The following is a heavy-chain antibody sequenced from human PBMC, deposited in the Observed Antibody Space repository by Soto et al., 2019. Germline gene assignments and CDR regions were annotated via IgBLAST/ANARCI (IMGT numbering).Heavy chain of an antibody. Sequence: QITLKESGPTLVKPTQPLTLICAFSGFSLNTRGVGVGWIRQPPGKALEWLALIYWDNDKRYSPSLKSRLTITKDTPKNHVVLMMTDMDHVDTATYYCAHNNYYGSGSVYWGQGTLITVSS. CDR3: AHNNYYGSGSVY. CDR1: GFSLNTRGVG. CDR2: IYWDNDK. V-gene: IGHV2-5*02. J-gene: IGHJ4*02. D-gene: IGHD3-10*01.